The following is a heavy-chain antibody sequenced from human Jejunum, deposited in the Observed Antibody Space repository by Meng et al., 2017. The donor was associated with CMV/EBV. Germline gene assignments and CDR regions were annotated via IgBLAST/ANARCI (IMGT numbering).Heavy chain of an antibody. CDR1: GYTFTGSH. D-gene: IGHD5-12*01. J-gene: IGHJ4*02. CDR3: ARGGGYDFDY. CDR2: LNPKSGDT. Sequence: SCKASGYTFTGSHIHWGRQAPGQGLEWMGRLNPKSGDTDYAPKFQGRVTVARDTSITTAYMELNSLKSDDTAVYYCARGGGYDFDYWGQGSLVTVSS. V-gene: IGHV1-2*06.